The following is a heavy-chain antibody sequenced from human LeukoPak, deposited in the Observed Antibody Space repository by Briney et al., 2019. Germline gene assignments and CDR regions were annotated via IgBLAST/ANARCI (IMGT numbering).Heavy chain of an antibody. D-gene: IGHD2-15*01. J-gene: IGHJ5*02. CDR1: GYTFTGYY. Sequence: VASVKVSCKASGYTFTGYYMHWVRQAPGQGLEWMGWINPNSGGTNYAQKFQGRVTMTRDTSISTAYMELRSLRSDDTAVYYCARAGAVVDNWFDPWGQGTLVTVSS. CDR2: INPNSGGT. CDR3: ARAGAVVDNWFDP. V-gene: IGHV1-2*02.